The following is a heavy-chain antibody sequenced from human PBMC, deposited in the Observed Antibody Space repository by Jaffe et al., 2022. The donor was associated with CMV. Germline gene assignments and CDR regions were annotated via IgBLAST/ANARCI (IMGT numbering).Heavy chain of an antibody. CDR3: ARQGAGYCTNGVCYLNWFDP. D-gene: IGHD2-8*01. CDR2: IYYSGST. CDR1: GGSISSSSYY. J-gene: IGHJ5*02. Sequence: QLQLQESGPGLVKPSETLSLTCTVSGGSISSSSYYWGWIRQPPGKGLEWIGSIYYSGSTYYNPSLKSRVTISVDTSKNQFSLKLSSVTAADTAVYYCARQGAGYCTNGVCYLNWFDPWGQGTLVTVSS. V-gene: IGHV4-39*01.